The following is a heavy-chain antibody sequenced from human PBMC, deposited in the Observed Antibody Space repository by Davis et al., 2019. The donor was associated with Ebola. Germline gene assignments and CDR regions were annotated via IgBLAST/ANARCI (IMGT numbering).Heavy chain of an antibody. CDR2: TYYNSKWYN. CDR1: GDSVPSGG. V-gene: IGHV6-1*01. D-gene: IGHD1-26*01. CDR3: VRGWGRSGLDV. J-gene: IGHJ6*02. Sequence: HSQTLSLTSAISGDSVPSGGCNWISQSPSRGLEWLGRTYYNSKWYNDYAVSVKSRITINPDTSKNQFSLQLNSVTPEDTAVYYCVRGWGRSGLDVWGQGTTVTVSS.